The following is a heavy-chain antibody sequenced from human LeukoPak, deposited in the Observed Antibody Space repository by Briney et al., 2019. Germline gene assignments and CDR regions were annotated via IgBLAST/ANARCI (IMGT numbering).Heavy chain of an antibody. J-gene: IGHJ4*02. CDR2: INCDSGNT. CDR3: ARDEVSGGWYNH. Sequence: ASVKVPCKASGYTFTSRGISWVRQAPGQGLEWMGWINCDSGNTNYAQKFQGRLTMTTDTSTSTAYMELRSLRSDDTAVYYCARDEVSGGWYNHWGQGTLVTVSS. CDR1: GYTFTSRG. V-gene: IGHV1-18*04. D-gene: IGHD6-19*01.